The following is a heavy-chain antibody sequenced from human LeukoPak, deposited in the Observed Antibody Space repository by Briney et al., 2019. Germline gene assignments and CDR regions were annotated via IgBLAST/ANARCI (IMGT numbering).Heavy chain of an antibody. Sequence: GSLRLSCAASGFTFSSYAMSWIRQPPGKGLEWIGEINHSGSTNYNPSLKSRVTISVDTSKNQFSLKLSSVTAADTAVYYCARASGLTVTPRPPTKRYWYFDLWGRGTLVTVSS. V-gene: IGHV4-34*01. J-gene: IGHJ2*01. CDR1: GFTFSSYA. D-gene: IGHD4-17*01. CDR2: INHSGST. CDR3: ARASGLTVTPRPPTKRYWYFDL.